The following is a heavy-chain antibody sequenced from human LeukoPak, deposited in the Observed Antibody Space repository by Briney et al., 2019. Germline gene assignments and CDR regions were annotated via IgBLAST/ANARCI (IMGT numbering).Heavy chain of an antibody. D-gene: IGHD6-13*01. Sequence: PSETLSLTCTVSGGSISSYYWSWIRQPPGKGLEWMGYIYYSGSTNYTPYLKSRVTISVDTSTNQFSLKLSSVAAADTAVYYCARWAVGAAAGINWFDPWGQGTLVTVSS. J-gene: IGHJ5*02. CDR3: ARWAVGAAAGINWFDP. CDR2: IYYSGST. CDR1: GGSISSYY. V-gene: IGHV4-59*01.